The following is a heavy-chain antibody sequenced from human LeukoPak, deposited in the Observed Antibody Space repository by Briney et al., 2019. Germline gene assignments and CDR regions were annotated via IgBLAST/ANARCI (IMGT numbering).Heavy chain of an antibody. D-gene: IGHD2-2*01. CDR1: GGSFSGYY. Sequence: SETLSLTCAVYGGSFSGYYWSWIRQPPGKGLEWIGEINHSGSTNYNPSLKSRVTISVDTSKNQFSLKLSSVTAADTAVYYCARGAKRSVTYCSSTSCSLLFDPWGQGTLVTVSS. J-gene: IGHJ5*02. V-gene: IGHV4-34*01. CDR3: ARGAKRSVTYCSSTSCSLLFDP. CDR2: INHSGST.